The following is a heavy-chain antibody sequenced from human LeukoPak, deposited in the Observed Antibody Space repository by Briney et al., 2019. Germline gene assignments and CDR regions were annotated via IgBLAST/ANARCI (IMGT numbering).Heavy chain of an antibody. V-gene: IGHV4-39*07. CDR2: IYYSGST. Sequence: SETLSLTCTVSGGSISSSSYYWGWIRQPPGKGLEWIGSIYYSGSTYYNPSLKSRVTISVDTSKNQFSLKLSSVTAADTAVYYCARVGGGYSYGYYWGFDYWGQGTLVTVSS. CDR3: ARVGGGYSYGYYWGFDY. D-gene: IGHD5-18*01. CDR1: GGSISSSSYY. J-gene: IGHJ4*02.